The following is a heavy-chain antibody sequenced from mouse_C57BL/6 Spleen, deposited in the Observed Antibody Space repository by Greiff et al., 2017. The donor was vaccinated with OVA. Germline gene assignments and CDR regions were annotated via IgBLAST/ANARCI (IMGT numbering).Heavy chain of an antibody. CDR2: IDPSDSET. CDR3: AVYGSSPAWFAY. CDR1: GYTFTSYW. V-gene: IGHV1-52*01. J-gene: IGHJ3*01. Sequence: QVQLQQPGAELVRPGSSVKLSCKASGYTFTSYWLHWVKQRPIQGLEWIGNIDPSDSETHYNQKFKDKATLTVDKSSSTAYMQLSSLTSEDSAVYYCAVYGSSPAWFAYWGQGTLVTVSA. D-gene: IGHD1-1*01.